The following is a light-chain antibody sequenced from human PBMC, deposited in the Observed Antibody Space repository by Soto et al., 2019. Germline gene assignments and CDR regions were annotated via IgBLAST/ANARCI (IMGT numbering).Light chain of an antibody. CDR1: NSNIGAGYD. V-gene: IGLV1-40*01. CDR3: QSYDSSLSAYV. CDR2: GNN. Sequence: QPVLTQPPSVSGAPGQRVTVSCTGGNSNIGAGYDVHWYQQLPGTAPKLLIYGNNNRPSGVPDRFSGSKSGTSASLAITGLQAEDEADYYCQSYDSSLSAYVFGTGTKLTVL. J-gene: IGLJ1*01.